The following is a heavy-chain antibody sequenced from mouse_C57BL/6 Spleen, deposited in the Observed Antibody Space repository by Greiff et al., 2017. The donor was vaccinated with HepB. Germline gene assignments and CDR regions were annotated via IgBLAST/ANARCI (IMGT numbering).Heavy chain of an antibody. CDR3: TTGHYYGSSYRY. V-gene: IGHV14-1*01. CDR1: GFNIKDYY. CDR2: IDPEDGDT. J-gene: IGHJ2*01. D-gene: IGHD1-1*01. Sequence: VQLQQSGAELVRPWASVKLSCTASGFNIKDYYMHWVKQRPEQGLEWIGRIDPEDGDTEYAPKFQGKATMTADTSSNTAYLQLSSLTSEDTAVYYCTTGHYYGSSYRYWGQGTTLTVAS.